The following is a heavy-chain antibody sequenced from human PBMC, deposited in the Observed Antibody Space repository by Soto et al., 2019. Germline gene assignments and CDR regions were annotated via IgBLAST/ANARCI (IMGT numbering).Heavy chain of an antibody. D-gene: IGHD6-19*01. CDR1: GFAFSTYW. CDR2: ISQDGNEK. CDR3: ARDRRSSGPFDY. Sequence: GGSLRLFCAASGFAFSTYWMSWVRQAPGKGPEWVAIISQDGNEKYYVDSVKGRFNIARDNAENSLYLQMNSLRADDTSVYYCARDRRSSGPFDYWGQGTLVTVSS. J-gene: IGHJ4*02. V-gene: IGHV3-7*01.